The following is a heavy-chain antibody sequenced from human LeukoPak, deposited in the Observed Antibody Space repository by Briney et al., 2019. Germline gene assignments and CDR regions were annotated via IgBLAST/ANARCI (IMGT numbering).Heavy chain of an antibody. CDR1: GYSFTSYW. CDR2: IYPDESNI. D-gene: IGHD2-2*03. CDR3: ARPPSRGYSSSFEY. V-gene: IGHV5-51*01. J-gene: IGHJ4*02. Sequence: GESLKISCKGSGYSFTSYWIAWVRQMPGKGLEWMGIIYPDESNIRYSPSFQGQVTISADKSISTAYLQWSSLKASDTAMYYCARPPSRGYSSSFEYWGQGTLVTVSS.